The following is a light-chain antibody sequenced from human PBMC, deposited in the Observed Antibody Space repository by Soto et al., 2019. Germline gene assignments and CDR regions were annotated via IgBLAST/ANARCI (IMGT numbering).Light chain of an antibody. J-gene: IGLJ2*01. CDR1: SSDVGGYNF. CDR3: TSYTSSSTVVV. CDR2: DVS. V-gene: IGLV2-14*01. Sequence: QSVLTQPASVSGSPGQSIAISCTGTSSDVGGYNFVSWYQHHPGKAPKLMIYDVSYRPSGVSTRFSGSKSGNTASLTISGLQAEDEADYYCTSYTSSSTVVVFGGGTKVTVL.